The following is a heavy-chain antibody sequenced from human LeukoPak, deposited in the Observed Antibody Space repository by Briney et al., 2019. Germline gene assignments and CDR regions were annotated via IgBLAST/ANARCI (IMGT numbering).Heavy chain of an antibody. J-gene: IGHJ5*02. CDR3: AGDFGDYDILAGYYPACWFDP. D-gene: IGHD3-9*01. CDR1: GYSISSGYY. V-gene: IGHV4-38-2*02. CDR2: IYHSGST. Sequence: SETLSLTCTVSGYSISSGYYWGWLRQPPGKGLEWVGSIYHSGSTYYNPSLKSRVTISVDTSKNQSSLKLSSVTAADTAVYYCAGDFGDYDILAGYYPACWFDPWGQGTLVTVSS.